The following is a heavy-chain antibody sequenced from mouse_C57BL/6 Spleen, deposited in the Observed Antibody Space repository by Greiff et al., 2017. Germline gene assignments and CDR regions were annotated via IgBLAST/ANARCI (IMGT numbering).Heavy chain of an antibody. J-gene: IGHJ4*01. CDR3: ARHSDYYAMEY. V-gene: IGHV5-6*01. CDR1: GFTFSSYG. Sequence: EVHLVESGGDLVKPGGSLKLSCAASGFTFSSYGMSWVRQTPDKRLEWVATISSGGSYTYYPDSVKGRFTISRDNAKNTLYLQMSSLKSEDTAMYYCARHSDYYAMEYWGQGTSVAVSS. CDR2: ISSGGSYT.